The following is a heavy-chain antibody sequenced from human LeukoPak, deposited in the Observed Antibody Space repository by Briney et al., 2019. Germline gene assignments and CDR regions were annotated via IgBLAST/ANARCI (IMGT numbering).Heavy chain of an antibody. CDR1: GYTFTSYG. J-gene: IGHJ6*03. D-gene: IGHD3-9*01. V-gene: IGHV1-18*01. CDR2: ISAYNGNT. Sequence: GASVKVSCKASGYTFTSYGISWVRQAPGQGLEWMGWISAYNGNTNYAQKLQGRVTMTTDTSTSTAYMELKSLRSDDTAVYYCARAPNPHFDWLLGRYYYYYYMDVWGKGTTVTVSS. CDR3: ARAPNPHFDWLLGRYYYYYYMDV.